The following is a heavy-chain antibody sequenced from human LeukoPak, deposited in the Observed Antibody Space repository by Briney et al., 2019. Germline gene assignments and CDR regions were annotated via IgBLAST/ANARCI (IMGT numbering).Heavy chain of an antibody. J-gene: IGHJ5*02. D-gene: IGHD6-25*01. CDR1: GGSISTYY. V-gene: IGHV4-4*07. CDR2: INSSGSS. CDR3: AREGGGPRWLDP. Sequence: SETLSLTCTVSGGSISTYYWSWIRQAAGKGLEWIGRINSSGSSNYNASLRSRVTMSVDTSKNQSSLNLSSVTAADTAVYYCAREGGGPRWLDPWGQGTLVTVSS.